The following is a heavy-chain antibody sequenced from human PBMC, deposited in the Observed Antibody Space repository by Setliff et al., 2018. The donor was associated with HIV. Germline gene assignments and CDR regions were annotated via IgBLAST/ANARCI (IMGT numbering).Heavy chain of an antibody. Sequence: PSETLSLTCTVSGGSISIGGYYWGWIRQHPGKGLEWIGYIYHNGSTYYNPSLKSRVIISVDTSKNQFSLKLSSVTAADTAVYYCARGGGSRAATSSYHYMDVWGNGASVTVSS. CDR1: GGSISIGGYY. CDR3: ARGGGSRAATSSYHYMDV. V-gene: IGHV4-31*03. CDR2: IYHNGST. D-gene: IGHD2-15*01. J-gene: IGHJ6*03.